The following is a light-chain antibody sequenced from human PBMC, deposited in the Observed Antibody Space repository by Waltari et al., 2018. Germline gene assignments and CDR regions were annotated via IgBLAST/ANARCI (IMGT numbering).Light chain of an antibody. CDR3: SSYADSTNLI. V-gene: IGLV2-8*01. J-gene: IGLJ2*01. Sequence: QSALTQPPSASGSPGQSVTISCTGSSSDIGGYNYVSWYQQHPGKAPKLMIYDVNKRPSGVPDRFSGSKSGNTASLTISGLQAEDEADFYCSSYADSTNLIFGGGTKLTVL. CDR1: SSDIGGYNY. CDR2: DVN.